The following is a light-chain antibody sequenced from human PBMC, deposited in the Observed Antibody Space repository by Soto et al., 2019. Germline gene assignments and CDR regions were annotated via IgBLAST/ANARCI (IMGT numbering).Light chain of an antibody. CDR3: QQSYSTKIT. J-gene: IGKJ5*01. Sequence: DIQMTQSPSSLSASVGDRVNITCRASQTISSYLNWYQQKPGKAPNLLIYAASSLQSGVPSRFSGSGSGTDFTLTISSLQPEDFATYYCQQSYSTKITFGQGTRLEI. CDR1: QTISSY. CDR2: AAS. V-gene: IGKV1-39*01.